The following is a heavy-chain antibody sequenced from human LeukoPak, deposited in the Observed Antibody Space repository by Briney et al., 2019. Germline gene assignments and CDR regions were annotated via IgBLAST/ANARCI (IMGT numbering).Heavy chain of an antibody. V-gene: IGHV4-61*01. D-gene: IGHD3-10*01. Sequence: SETLSLTCTVSGGSINNNNYYWSWIRQHPGQGLEWIGYIHYSGRTFYNPSLKSRVTISLDTPKNQFSLKLSSVTAADTAVYYCARDGGYGSGSALWGQGTLITVSS. CDR1: GGSINNNNYY. J-gene: IGHJ4*02. CDR2: IHYSGRT. CDR3: ARDGGYGSGSAL.